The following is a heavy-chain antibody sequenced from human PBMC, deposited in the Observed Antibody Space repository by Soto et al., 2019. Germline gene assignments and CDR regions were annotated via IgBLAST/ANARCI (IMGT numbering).Heavy chain of an antibody. CDR2: IYPGDSDT. J-gene: IGHJ4*02. V-gene: IGHV5-51*01. CDR1: GYKFTTNW. Sequence: GESLKISCKGSGYKFTTNWIVWVRQMPEEGLEWMGIIYPGDSDTRYNPSFQGQVTISADKSITTAYLQWNSLKASDTAMYYCATASGHYFDYWGQGTLVTVSS. D-gene: IGHD6-25*01. CDR3: ATASGHYFDY.